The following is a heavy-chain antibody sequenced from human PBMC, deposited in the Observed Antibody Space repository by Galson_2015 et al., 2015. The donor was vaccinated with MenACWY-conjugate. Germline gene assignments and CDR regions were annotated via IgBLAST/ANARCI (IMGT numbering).Heavy chain of an antibody. D-gene: IGHD3-10*01. CDR1: GFFFGGSW. CDR2: IKRDGSDK. CDR3: VRDSSPSGSESYLDAFDI. V-gene: IGHV3-7*03. Sequence: SLRLSCAASGFFFGGSWMTWVRQAPGKGLEWVANIKRDGSDKHYLDSVEGRFTISRDNAKNSLYLQMNSLSGDDTAVYYCVRDSSPSGSESYLDAFDIWGQGTLVSVSS. J-gene: IGHJ3*02.